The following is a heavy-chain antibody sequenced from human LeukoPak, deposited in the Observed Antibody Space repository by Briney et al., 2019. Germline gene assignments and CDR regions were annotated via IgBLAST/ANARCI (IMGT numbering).Heavy chain of an antibody. CDR1: GGSFSGYC. V-gene: IGHV4-34*01. CDR2: INHSGST. J-gene: IGHJ4*02. Sequence: SETLSLTCAVYGGSFSGYCWSWIRQPPGKGLEWIGEINHSGSTNYNPSLKSRVTISVDRSKNQFSLKLSSVTAADTAVYYCARLAWGRLDYWGQGTLVTVSS. D-gene: IGHD7-27*01. CDR3: ARLAWGRLDY.